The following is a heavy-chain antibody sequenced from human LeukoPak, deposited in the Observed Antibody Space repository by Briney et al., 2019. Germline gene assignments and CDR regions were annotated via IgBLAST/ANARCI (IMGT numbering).Heavy chain of an antibody. CDR3: ARAPTGYCSGTSCPSVEYYFDY. J-gene: IGHJ4*02. D-gene: IGHD2-2*01. Sequence: SETLSLTCTVSGGSISSYYWSWIRQPPGKGLEWIGYIYYSGSTNYNPSLKSRVTISVDTSKNQFSLKLSSVTAADTAVYYCARAPTGYCSGTSCPSVEYYFDYWGQGTLVTVSS. CDR1: GGSISSYY. V-gene: IGHV4-59*01. CDR2: IYYSGST.